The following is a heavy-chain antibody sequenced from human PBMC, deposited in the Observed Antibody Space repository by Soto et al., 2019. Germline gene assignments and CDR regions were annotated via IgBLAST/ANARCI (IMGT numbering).Heavy chain of an antibody. CDR2: IRGSGDIS. V-gene: IGHV3-23*01. Sequence: EVQMLESGGGLVQPGGSLRLSCAASGFTFRSHGMSWVRQAPGKGLEWVSVIRGSGDISYYADSVKGRFTISRDKSKNTLYLQMNSLRAEDTAVYYCARVYFSDLVAFDYWGQGTLVTVSS. J-gene: IGHJ4*02. CDR1: GFTFRSHG. CDR3: ARVYFSDLVAFDY. D-gene: IGHD3-3*01.